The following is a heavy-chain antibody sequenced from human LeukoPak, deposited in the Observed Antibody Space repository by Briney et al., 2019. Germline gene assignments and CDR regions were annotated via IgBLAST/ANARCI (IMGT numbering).Heavy chain of an antibody. CDR2: IYSGGNT. V-gene: IGHV3-53*01. J-gene: IGHJ4*02. D-gene: IGHD2-21*02. CDR3: ARGTVTAPDY. CDR1: GFSVSNTY. Sequence: GGSLGLSCAASGFSVSNTYMSWVRQAPGKGLEWVSIIYSGGNTYYADSVKGRFTISRDNSKNTLYLQMNRLRPEDTAVYYCARGTVTAPDYWGQGTLVTVSS.